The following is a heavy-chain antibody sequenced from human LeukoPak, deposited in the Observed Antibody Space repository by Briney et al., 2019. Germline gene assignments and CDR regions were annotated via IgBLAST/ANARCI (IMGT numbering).Heavy chain of an antibody. V-gene: IGHV1-2*02. CDR2: INPNSGGT. CDR1: GYTFTGYY. Sequence: ASVKVSCKASGYTFTGYYMHWVRQAPGQGLEWMGWINPNSGGTNYAQKFQGRVTMTRDTPISTAYMELSRLRSDDTAVYYCARDGYGSGSWYYYYMDVWGKGTTVTVSS. D-gene: IGHD3-10*01. CDR3: ARDGYGSGSWYYYYMDV. J-gene: IGHJ6*03.